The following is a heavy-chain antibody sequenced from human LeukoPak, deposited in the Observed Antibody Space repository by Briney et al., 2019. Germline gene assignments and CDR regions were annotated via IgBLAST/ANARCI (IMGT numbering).Heavy chain of an antibody. V-gene: IGHV1-69*05. J-gene: IGHJ4*02. Sequence: GASVKVSCRASGGTFSSYAISWVRQAPGQGLEWMGGIIPIFGTANYAQKFQGRVTITTDESTSTAYMELSSLRSGDTAVYYCARDSGDSSGLDYWGQGTLVTVSS. CDR1: GGTFSSYA. CDR2: IIPIFGTA. CDR3: ARDSGDSSGLDY. D-gene: IGHD3-22*01.